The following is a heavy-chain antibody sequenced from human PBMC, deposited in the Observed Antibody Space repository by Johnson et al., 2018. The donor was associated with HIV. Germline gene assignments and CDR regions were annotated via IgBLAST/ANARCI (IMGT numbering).Heavy chain of an antibody. Sequence: VQVLESGGGVVRPGESLRLSCAGSGFTFDEYGMSWVRQVAGKGLEWVAVISYDASNKYYADSVKGRFTISRDNSKNTLYLQMNYLRAEDTAVYYCAKDVLRSFDWLPDSFDVWGQGTVVTVSS. CDR1: GFTFDEYG. CDR3: AKDVLRSFDWLPDSFDV. V-gene: IGHV3-30*18. D-gene: IGHD3-9*01. CDR2: ISYDASNK. J-gene: IGHJ3*01.